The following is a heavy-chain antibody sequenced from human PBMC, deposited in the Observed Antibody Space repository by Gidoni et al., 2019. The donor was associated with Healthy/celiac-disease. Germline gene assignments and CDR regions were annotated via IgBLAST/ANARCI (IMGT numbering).Heavy chain of an antibody. CDR2: INPNSGGT. CDR3: ARFTRVNYYDSSGYAFDY. Sequence: QVQLVQSGAEVKKPGASVKVSCKASGYTFTGYYMHWVRQAPGQGLEWMGWINPNSGGTNYAQKFQGRVTMTRDTSISTAYMELSRLRSDDTAVYYCARFTRVNYYDSSGYAFDYWGQGTLVTVSS. D-gene: IGHD3-22*01. J-gene: IGHJ4*02. CDR1: GYTFTGYY. V-gene: IGHV1-2*02.